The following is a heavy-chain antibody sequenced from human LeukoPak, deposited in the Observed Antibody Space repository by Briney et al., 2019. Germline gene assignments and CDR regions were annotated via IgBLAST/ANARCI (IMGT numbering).Heavy chain of an antibody. J-gene: IGHJ4*02. CDR3: ARNNWGIDD. D-gene: IGHD7-27*01. CDR1: GFTFSNHW. Sequence: GGSLRLSCAASGFTFSNHWMHWVRQVSGKGLVWVSRINTDGSDTSYADSVEGRLTISRDNARNTLYLQMNSLRPEDTAVYYCARNNWGIDDWGQGTLVTVSS. CDR2: INTDGSDT. V-gene: IGHV3-74*01.